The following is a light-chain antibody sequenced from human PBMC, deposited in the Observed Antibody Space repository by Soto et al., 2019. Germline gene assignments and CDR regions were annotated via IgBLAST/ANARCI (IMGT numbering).Light chain of an antibody. V-gene: IGLV1-44*01. CDR3: AAWDDSLNGVV. CDR1: SSNIGSNT. Sequence: QAVVTQPPSASGTPGQRVTISCSGSSSNIGSNTVNWYQQLPGTAPKLLICNNNQRPSGVPDRFSGSKSGTSASLAISGLQSEDEADYYCAAWDDSLNGVVFGGGTQLTVL. CDR2: NNN. J-gene: IGLJ2*01.